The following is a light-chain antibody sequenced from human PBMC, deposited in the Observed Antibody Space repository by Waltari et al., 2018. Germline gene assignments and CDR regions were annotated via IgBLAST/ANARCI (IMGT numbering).Light chain of an antibody. CDR1: QSISSI. CDR3: QQSYSTLIT. V-gene: IGKV1-39*01. Sequence: DIQMTQSPSSLSASVGDRVTITCRARQSISSILNWYQQQPRKAPKLLIYAASSLQSGVPSRFSGSGSGTDFTLTISSLQPEDFATYYCQQSYSTLITFGGGTKVEIK. CDR2: AAS. J-gene: IGKJ4*01.